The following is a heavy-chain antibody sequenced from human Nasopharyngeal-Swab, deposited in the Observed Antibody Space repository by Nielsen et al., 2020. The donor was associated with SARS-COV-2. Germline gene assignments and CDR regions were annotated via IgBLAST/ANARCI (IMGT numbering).Heavy chain of an antibody. CDR3: ARDRRNNVLLWFGGTEYFDL. CDR1: GFTFSSYS. D-gene: IGHD3-10*01. V-gene: IGHV3-21*04. Sequence: GESLKISCAASGFTFSSYSMNWVRQAPGKGLEWVSSISSSSSYIYYADSVKGRFTISRDNAKNSLYLQMNSLRAEDTAVYYCARDRRNNVLLWFGGTEYFDLWGRGTLVTVSS. CDR2: ISSSSSYI. J-gene: IGHJ2*01.